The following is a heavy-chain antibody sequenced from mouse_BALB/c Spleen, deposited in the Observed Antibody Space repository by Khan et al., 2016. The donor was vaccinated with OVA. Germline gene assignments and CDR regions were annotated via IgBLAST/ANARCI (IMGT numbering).Heavy chain of an antibody. CDR3: ARAYYRYDGYYAMDY. J-gene: IGHJ4*01. CDR2: IWGGGGT. Sequence: VQLVESGPGLVAPSQSLSITCTVSGFSLSRYNIHWVRQPPGKGLEWLGMIWGGGGTDYNSTLKIRLSISKDNSKSQVFLKMNSLQTDVTAIYFCARAYYRYDGYYAMDYWGQGTSVTVSS. CDR1: GFSLSRYN. V-gene: IGHV2-6-4*01. D-gene: IGHD2-14*01.